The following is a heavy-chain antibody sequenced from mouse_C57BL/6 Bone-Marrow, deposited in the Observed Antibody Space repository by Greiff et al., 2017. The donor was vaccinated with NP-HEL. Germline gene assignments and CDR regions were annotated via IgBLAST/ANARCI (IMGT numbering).Heavy chain of an antibody. CDR3: APLLSRGEYYFDY. V-gene: IGHV1-81*01. J-gene: IGHJ2*01. D-gene: IGHD6-1*01. CDR1: GYTFTSYG. Sequence: QVQLQQSGAELARPGASVKLSCKASGYTFTSYGISWVKQRTGQGLEWIGEIYPRSGNTYYNEKFKGKATLTADKSSSTAYMELRSLRSEDSAVYFCAPLLSRGEYYFDYWGQGTTLTVSS. CDR2: IYPRSGNT.